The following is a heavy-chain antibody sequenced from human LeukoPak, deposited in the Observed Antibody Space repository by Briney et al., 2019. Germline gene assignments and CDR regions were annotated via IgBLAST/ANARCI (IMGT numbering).Heavy chain of an antibody. V-gene: IGHV1-46*01. J-gene: IGHJ4*02. Sequence: ASVKVSCKASGYTFTGYYIHWVRQAPGQGLEWMGFINPIGGSTSYAQKFRARVTMTRDTSTSTVYMELSSLRSEDTAVYYCARNINGHFDYWGQGTLVTVSS. CDR2: INPIGGST. CDR3: ARNINGHFDY. CDR1: GYTFTGYY.